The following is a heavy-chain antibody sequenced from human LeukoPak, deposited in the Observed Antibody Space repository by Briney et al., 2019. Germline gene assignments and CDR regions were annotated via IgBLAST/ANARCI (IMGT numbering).Heavy chain of an antibody. CDR1: GFTFSSYD. CDR3: AKSGRGAVAGDAFDI. Sequence: PGWSVRLSCAASGFTFSSYDISWVRQAPGKGLEWVSPISGSGGRTYYADSVKGRFTISRDSSKNTLYLQMNSLRAEDTAVYYCAKSGRGAVAGDAFDIWGQGTMVTVSS. J-gene: IGHJ3*02. V-gene: IGHV3-23*01. D-gene: IGHD6-19*01. CDR2: ISGSGGRT.